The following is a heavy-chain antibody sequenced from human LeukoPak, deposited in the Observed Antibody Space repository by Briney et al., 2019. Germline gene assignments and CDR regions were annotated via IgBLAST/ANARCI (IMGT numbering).Heavy chain of an antibody. Sequence: PSETLSLTCAVYGGSFSGYYWSWIRQPPGKGLEWIGEINHSGSTNYNPSLKSRVTISVDTSKNQFSLKLSSVTAADTAVYYCVRLDSSGYYYLDYWGQGTLVTVSS. CDR2: INHSGST. CDR1: GGSFSGYY. V-gene: IGHV4-34*01. D-gene: IGHD3-22*01. CDR3: VRLDSSGYYYLDY. J-gene: IGHJ4*02.